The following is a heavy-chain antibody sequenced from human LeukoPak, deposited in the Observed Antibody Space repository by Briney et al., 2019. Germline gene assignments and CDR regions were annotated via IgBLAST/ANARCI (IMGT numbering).Heavy chain of an antibody. J-gene: IGHJ3*02. CDR3: ARDSGGAFDT. CDR2: ISSSSSYI. D-gene: IGHD2-15*01. V-gene: IGHV3-21*01. Sequence: GGSLRLSCAASGFTFSTYAMSWVRQAPGKGLEWVSAISSSSSYIYYADSVKGRFTISRDNAKNSLYLQMNSLRAEDTAVYYCARDSGGAFDTWGQGTMVTVSS. CDR1: GFTFSTYA.